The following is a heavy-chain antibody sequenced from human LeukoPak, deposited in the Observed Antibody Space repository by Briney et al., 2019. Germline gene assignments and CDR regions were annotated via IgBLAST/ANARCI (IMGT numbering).Heavy chain of an antibody. CDR3: AKDPYYDSSGDFDY. CDR1: GFTFSSYA. D-gene: IGHD3-22*01. V-gene: IGHV3-23*01. Sequence: GGSLRLSCAASGFTFSSYAMSWVRQAPGKGLEWVSAISGSGGSTYYADSVKGQFTISRDNSKNTLYLQMNSLRAEDTAVYYCAKDPYYDSSGDFDYWGQGTLVTVSS. J-gene: IGHJ4*02. CDR2: ISGSGGST.